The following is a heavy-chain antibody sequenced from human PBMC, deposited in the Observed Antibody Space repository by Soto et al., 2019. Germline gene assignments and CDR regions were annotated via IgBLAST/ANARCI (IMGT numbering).Heavy chain of an antibody. CDR2: ISAYNGNT. J-gene: IGHJ3*02. V-gene: IGHV1-18*01. CDR3: ARPGYYDSSGYKRGNAFDI. Sequence: QVQLVQSGAEVKKPGASVKVSCKASGYTFTSYGIIWVRQAPGQGLEWMGWISAYNGNTNYALKLQGRVTMTTDTSPSTAYMELRSLRSDDTAVYYCARPGYYDSSGYKRGNAFDIWGQGTMVTVSS. CDR1: GYTFTSYG. D-gene: IGHD3-22*01.